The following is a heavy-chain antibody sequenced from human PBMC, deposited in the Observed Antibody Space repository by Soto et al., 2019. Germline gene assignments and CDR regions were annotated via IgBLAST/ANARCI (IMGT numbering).Heavy chain of an antibody. V-gene: IGHV3-53*01. J-gene: IGHJ4*02. Sequence: EVQLVESGGGLIQPGGSLRLSCAASGFTVSSNYMSWVRQAPGKGLEWVSLLYSGGATYYADSVKGRCTISKDKSKNSVYLQMNSLRVEEAAVYYCARGLGNGDYGDPGDYWGQGTLVTVSS. CDR3: ARGLGNGDYGDPGDY. CDR1: GFTVSSNY. D-gene: IGHD4-17*01. CDR2: LYSGGAT.